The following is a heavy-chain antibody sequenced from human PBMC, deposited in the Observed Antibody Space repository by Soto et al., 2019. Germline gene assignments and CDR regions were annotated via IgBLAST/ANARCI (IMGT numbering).Heavy chain of an antibody. Sequence: SETLSLTCTVSGGSISSYYWSWIRQPPGKGLECIGYIYYSGSTHYNPSLKSRVTISVDTSKNQFSLKLSSVTAADTAVYFCARRLYDFSATMDVWGQGTTVTVSS. CDR3: ARRLYDFSATMDV. CDR1: GGSISSYY. V-gene: IGHV4-59*01. CDR2: IYYSGST. D-gene: IGHD5-12*01. J-gene: IGHJ6*02.